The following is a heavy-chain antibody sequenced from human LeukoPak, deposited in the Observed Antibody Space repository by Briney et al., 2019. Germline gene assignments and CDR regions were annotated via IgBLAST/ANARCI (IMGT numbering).Heavy chain of an antibody. CDR3: VRGRNAGGAFDI. Sequence: GGSLRLSCAASGFTFSSYWMHWVRQAPGKGLVWVSRINSDGSGTTYADSVKGRFTISRDNAKNSVHLQMYSLRDEDTAVYYCVRGRNAGGAFDIWGQGTRVTVSS. D-gene: IGHD1-1*01. CDR1: GFTFSSYW. J-gene: IGHJ3*02. CDR2: INSDGSGT. V-gene: IGHV3-74*01.